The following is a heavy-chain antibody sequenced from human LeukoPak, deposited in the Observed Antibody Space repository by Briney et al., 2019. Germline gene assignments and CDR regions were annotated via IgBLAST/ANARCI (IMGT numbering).Heavy chain of an antibody. D-gene: IGHD2-2*01. CDR1: GYTFTNHG. V-gene: IGHV1-18*01. CDR2: ISTYYGNT. CDR3: ARDEGYCTITTCYRNWFDP. Sequence: ASVKVSCKASGYTFTNHGISWVRQAPGQGLEWVGWISTYYGNTNYAQKPQGRVTMTTDTSTSTAFMELRSLRSDDTAVYYCARDEGYCTITTCYRNWFDPWGQGTLVTVSS. J-gene: IGHJ5*02.